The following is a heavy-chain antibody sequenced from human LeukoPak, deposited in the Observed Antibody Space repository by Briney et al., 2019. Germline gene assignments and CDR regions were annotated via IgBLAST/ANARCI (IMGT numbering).Heavy chain of an antibody. V-gene: IGHV3-9*01. CDR2: ISWNSGSI. J-gene: IGHJ4*02. CDR3: AKDASIAVAGTLDY. D-gene: IGHD6-19*01. Sequence: GGSLRLSCAASGFTFDDYAMLWVRQAPGKGLEWVSGISWNSGSIGYADSVKGRLTIPRDNAKNSRYLQMNSRRAEDTALYYCAKDASIAVAGTLDYWGQGTLVTVSS. CDR1: GFTFDDYA.